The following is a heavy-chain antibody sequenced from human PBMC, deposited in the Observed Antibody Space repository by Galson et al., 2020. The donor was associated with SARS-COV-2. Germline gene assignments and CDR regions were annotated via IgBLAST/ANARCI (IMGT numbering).Heavy chain of an antibody. CDR2: IYYSGST. Sequence: SETLSLTCTVSGGSISSSSYYWGWIRQPPGKGLEWIGSIYYSGSTYYNPSLKSRVTISVDTSKNQFSLKLGSVTAADTAVYYCARQLVVPAAMPGAYYYYGMDVWGQGTTVTVSS. J-gene: IGHJ6*02. V-gene: IGHV4-39*01. CDR1: GGSISSSSYY. D-gene: IGHD2-2*01. CDR3: ARQLVVPAAMPGAYYYYGMDV.